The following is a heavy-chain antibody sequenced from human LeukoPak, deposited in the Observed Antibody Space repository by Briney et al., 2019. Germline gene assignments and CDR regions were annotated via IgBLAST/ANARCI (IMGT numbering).Heavy chain of an antibody. Sequence: PGGSLRLSCAASGFTFRSCAIHWVRQAPGKGLEWVAVISYDGRNKYYTDSVKSRFTISRDNSKNTLFLQMNSLRAEDTAVYYCAKDLDDHGSGTCFDYWGQGTLVTVSS. CDR3: AKDLDDHGSGTCFDY. CDR2: ISYDGRNK. CDR1: GFTFRSCA. D-gene: IGHD3-10*01. J-gene: IGHJ4*02. V-gene: IGHV3-30*18.